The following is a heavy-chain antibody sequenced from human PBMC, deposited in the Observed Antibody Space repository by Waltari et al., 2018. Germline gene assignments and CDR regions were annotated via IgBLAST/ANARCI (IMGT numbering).Heavy chain of an antibody. Sequence: GLLLQPAWWGLGWMGTMSYSGGTYSSPSLKSRVTISRDTSKNQLSLKLGSGPAEDTAVYYCATYIGASVGTAAFDVWGQGTMVTVSS. V-gene: IGHV4-39*01. CDR2: MSYSGGT. CDR3: ATYIGASVGTAAFDV. D-gene: IGHD5-12*01. J-gene: IGHJ3*01.